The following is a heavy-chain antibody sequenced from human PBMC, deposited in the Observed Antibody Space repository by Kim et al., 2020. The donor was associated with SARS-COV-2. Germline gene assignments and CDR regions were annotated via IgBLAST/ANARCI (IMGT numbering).Heavy chain of an antibody. Sequence: ASVKVSCKASGYTFTSYGISWVRQAPGQGLEWMGWISAYNGNTNYAQKLQGRVTMTTDTSTSTAYMELRSLRSDDTAVYYCARGVVVVPAAIQGSSGSPGYYYYGMDVWGQGTTVTVSS. V-gene: IGHV1-18*04. CDR1: GYTFTSYG. J-gene: IGHJ6*02. D-gene: IGHD2-2*02. CDR2: ISAYNGNT. CDR3: ARGVVVVPAAIQGSSGSPGYYYYGMDV.